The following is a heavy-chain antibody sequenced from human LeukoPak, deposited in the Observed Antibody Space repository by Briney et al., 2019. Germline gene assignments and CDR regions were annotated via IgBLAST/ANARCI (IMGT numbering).Heavy chain of an antibody. J-gene: IGHJ4*02. Sequence: GGSLRLSCAASGFTFSSYAMSWVRQAPGKGLEWVSAISGSGGSTYYADSVKGRFTISRDNSKNTLYLQMNSLRAEDTAVYYCAKDRRSGSYTRTCFDYWGQGTLVTVCS. CDR2: ISGSGGST. CDR1: GFTFSSYA. V-gene: IGHV3-23*01. D-gene: IGHD1-26*01. CDR3: AKDRRSGSYTRTCFDY.